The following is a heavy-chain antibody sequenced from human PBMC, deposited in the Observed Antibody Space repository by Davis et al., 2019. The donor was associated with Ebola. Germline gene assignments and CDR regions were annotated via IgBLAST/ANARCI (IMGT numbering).Heavy chain of an antibody. CDR1: GFTFSDYY. CDR3: AREIPSGLVYLDY. Sequence: GESLKISCAASGFTFSDYYMSWIRQAPGKGLEWVSSISSSGKTIYYTDSVKGRFTISRENAENSLYLQMNSLRPEDTAVYYCAREIPSGLVYLDYWGQGTLVTVSS. J-gene: IGHJ4*02. V-gene: IGHV3-11*01. D-gene: IGHD3/OR15-3a*01. CDR2: ISSSGKTI.